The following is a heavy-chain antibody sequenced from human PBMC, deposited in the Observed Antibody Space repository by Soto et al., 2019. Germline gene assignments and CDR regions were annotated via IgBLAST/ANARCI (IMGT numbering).Heavy chain of an antibody. D-gene: IGHD6-19*01. CDR1: GFTFSSYG. V-gene: IGHV3-33*01. J-gene: IGHJ4*02. Sequence: QVQLVESGGGVVQPGRSLRLSCAASGFTFSSYGMHWVRQAPGKGLEWVAVIWYDGSNKYYADSVKGRFTISRDNSKNTLYLQMNSLRAEDTAVYYCARGYGRAVAGTGNFDYWGQGTLVTVSS. CDR2: IWYDGSNK. CDR3: ARGYGRAVAGTGNFDY.